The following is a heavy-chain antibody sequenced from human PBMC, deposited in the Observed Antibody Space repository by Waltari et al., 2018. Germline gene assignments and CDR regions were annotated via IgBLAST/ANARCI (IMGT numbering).Heavy chain of an antibody. CDR2: INHSGST. CDR3: ARGQYESRKYYYYYYGMDV. V-gene: IGHV4-34*01. Sequence: QVQLQQWGAGLLKPSETLSLTCAVYGGSFSGYYWSWIRQPPGKGLEWIGEINHSGSTNYNPSLKSRVTISVDTSKNQFSLKLSSVTAADTAVYYCARGQYESRKYYYYYYGMDVWGQGTTVTVSS. CDR1: GGSFSGYY. D-gene: IGHD2-2*01. J-gene: IGHJ6*02.